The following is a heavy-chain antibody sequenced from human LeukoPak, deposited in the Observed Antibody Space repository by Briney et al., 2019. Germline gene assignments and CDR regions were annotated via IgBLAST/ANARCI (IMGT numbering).Heavy chain of an antibody. Sequence: GGSLRLSCAASGFTFSSYEMNWVRQAPGKGLEWVSYISSSGSTIYYADSVKGRFTISRDNAKNSLYLQMNSLRAEDTAVYYCARSALTTFDYWGQGTLVTVSS. V-gene: IGHV3-48*03. D-gene: IGHD4/OR15-4a*01. CDR2: ISSSGSTI. CDR3: ARSALTTFDY. CDR1: GFTFSSYE. J-gene: IGHJ4*02.